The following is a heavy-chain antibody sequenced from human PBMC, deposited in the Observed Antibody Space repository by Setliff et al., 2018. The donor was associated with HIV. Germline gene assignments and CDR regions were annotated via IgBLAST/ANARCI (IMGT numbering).Heavy chain of an antibody. Sequence: ASVKVSCKASGYTFIDYYMHWVRQAPGQGLEWMGMINPSGGSTSYAQNFQGRVTMTRDTSTHTVYMELTSLRSDDTAVYYCARGDTPMVIWGDYFDYWGQGTLVTVSS. V-gene: IGHV1-46*01. J-gene: IGHJ4*02. CDR2: INPSGGST. CDR3: ARGDTPMVIWGDYFDY. CDR1: GYTFIDYY. D-gene: IGHD5-18*01.